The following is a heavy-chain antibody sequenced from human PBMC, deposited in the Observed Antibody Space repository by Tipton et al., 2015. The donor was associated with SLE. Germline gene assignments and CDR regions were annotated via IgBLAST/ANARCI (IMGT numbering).Heavy chain of an antibody. V-gene: IGHV3-21*01. Sequence: SLRLSCAASGFTFSSYSMNWVRQAPGKGLEWASSISSSSSYIYYADSVKGRFTISRDNAKNSLYLQMNSLRAEDTAVYYCARGLGSTGYMDVWGKGTTVTVSS. D-gene: IGHD5-12*01. CDR1: GFTFSSYS. J-gene: IGHJ6*03. CDR2: ISSSSSYI. CDR3: ARGLGSTGYMDV.